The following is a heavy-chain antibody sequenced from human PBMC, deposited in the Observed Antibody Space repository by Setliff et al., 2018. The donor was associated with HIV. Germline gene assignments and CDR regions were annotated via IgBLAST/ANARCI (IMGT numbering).Heavy chain of an antibody. CDR3: ARAGTTVRRGWFDP. J-gene: IGHJ5*02. V-gene: IGHV4-39*07. CDR1: GDYIGSRAYY. CDR2: INQSGSV. D-gene: IGHD4-4*01. Sequence: SETLSLTCTVSGDYIGSRAYYWSWIRQPPGKGLEWIGDINQSGSVNYNPSLKSRVTISVDTSKNQFSLKLSSVTAADTAVYYCARAGTTVRRGWFDPWGQGTLVTVSS.